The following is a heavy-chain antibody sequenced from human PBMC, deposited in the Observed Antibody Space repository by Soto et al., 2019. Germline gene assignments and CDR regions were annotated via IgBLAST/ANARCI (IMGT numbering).Heavy chain of an antibody. CDR3: ARDKITGLFDY. D-gene: IGHD2-8*02. J-gene: IGHJ4*02. Sequence: SETLSLTCTVSGGSVSSGNYYWSWIRQPPGKGLEWIGYFYYTGSINYNPSLKSRVTIFIDASKNQFSLKLTSVTAADTAVYYCARDKITGLFDYWGQGTLVTVSS. V-gene: IGHV4-61*01. CDR1: GGSVSSGNYY. CDR2: FYYTGSI.